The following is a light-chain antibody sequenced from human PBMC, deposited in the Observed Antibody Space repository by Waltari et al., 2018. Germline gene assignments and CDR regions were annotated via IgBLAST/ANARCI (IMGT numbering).Light chain of an antibody. CDR2: EVS. CDR3: SSYAGSNTLYV. V-gene: IGLV2-8*01. CDR1: SRNDCGSHS. J-gene: IGLJ1*01. Sequence: QSSLTEPPSESWAPGPPVTTSCTGTSRNDCGSHSVSWYQPHQSKARKLMIYEVSKRPSGVPDRFSGSKSGNTASLTVSGLQAEDEADYYCSSYAGSNTLYVFGTGTKVTVL.